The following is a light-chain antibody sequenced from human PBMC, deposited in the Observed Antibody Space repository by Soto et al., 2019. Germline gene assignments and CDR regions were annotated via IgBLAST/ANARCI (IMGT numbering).Light chain of an antibody. Sequence: DNRRSLCPSSLSVSFGDRVISTSRASQSLSIWLAWYQQKPGKAPKLLIYKASTLQSGVPSRLSGSGSGTEFTLTITSLQPDDFATYYCHQYNRFPRTFGQGSKVDI. J-gene: IGKJ1*01. CDR3: HQYNRFPRT. CDR1: QSLSIW. CDR2: KAS. V-gene: IGKV1-5*03.